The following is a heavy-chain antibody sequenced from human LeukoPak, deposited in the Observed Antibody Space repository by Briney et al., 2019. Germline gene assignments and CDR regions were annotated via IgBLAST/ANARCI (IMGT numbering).Heavy chain of an antibody. CDR3: ARDQSTVGGPGYLDS. CDR2: ISGSGSTI. Sequence: PGGSLRLSCAASGFTFSSYEMNWVRQAPGKGLECLSYISGSGSTIYYADSVKGRFTISRGNAKNSLYLQMNSLRAEDTAVYYCARDQSTVGGPGYLDSWGQGTLVTVSS. J-gene: IGHJ4*02. V-gene: IGHV3-48*03. D-gene: IGHD4-11*01. CDR1: GFTFSSYE.